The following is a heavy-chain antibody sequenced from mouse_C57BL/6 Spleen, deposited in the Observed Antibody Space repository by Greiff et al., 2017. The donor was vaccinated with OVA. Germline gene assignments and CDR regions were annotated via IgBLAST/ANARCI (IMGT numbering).Heavy chain of an antibody. CDR3: ARVRFWYFDV. CDR1: GYSITSGYY. Sequence: EVKLQESGPGLVKPSQSLSLTCSVTGYSITSGYYWNWIRQFPGNKLEWMGYISYDGSNNYNPSLKNRISITRDTSKNQFFLKLNSVTTEDTATYYCARVRFWYFDVWGTGTTVTVSS. V-gene: IGHV3-6*01. CDR2: ISYDGSN. D-gene: IGHD1-1*01. J-gene: IGHJ1*03.